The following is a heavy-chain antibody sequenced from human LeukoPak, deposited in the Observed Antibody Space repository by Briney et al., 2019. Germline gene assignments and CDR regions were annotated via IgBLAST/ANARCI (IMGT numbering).Heavy chain of an antibody. J-gene: IGHJ6*03. CDR3: ARRPGRRLTRSYYYYMDV. CDR2: MNPNSGNT. Sequence: ASVKVSCKASGYTFTSYDINWVRQATGQGLEWMGWMNPNSGNTGYAQKFQGRVTMTRNTSISTAYMELSSLRSEDTAVYHCARRPGRRLTRSYYYYMDVWGKGTTVTVSS. D-gene: IGHD1/OR15-1a*01. CDR1: GYTFTSYD. V-gene: IGHV1-8*01.